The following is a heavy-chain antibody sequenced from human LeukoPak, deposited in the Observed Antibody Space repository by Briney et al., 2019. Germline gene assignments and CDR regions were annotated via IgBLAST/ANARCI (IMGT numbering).Heavy chain of an antibody. Sequence: VASVKVSCKASGYTFTSYGISWVRQAPGQGLEWMGWISAYNGNTNYAQKLPGRVTMTTDTSTSTAYMELRSLRSDDTAVYYCARRRDYGDYRPFDAFDIWGQGTMVTVSS. CDR2: ISAYNGNT. CDR1: GYTFTSYG. J-gene: IGHJ3*02. CDR3: ARRRDYGDYRPFDAFDI. D-gene: IGHD4-17*01. V-gene: IGHV1-18*01.